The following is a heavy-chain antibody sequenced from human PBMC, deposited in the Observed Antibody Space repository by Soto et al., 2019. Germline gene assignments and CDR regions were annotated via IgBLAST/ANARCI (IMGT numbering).Heavy chain of an antibody. J-gene: IGHJ4*02. CDR2: ISGSGGST. CDR1: GFTFSSYA. V-gene: IGHV3-23*01. CDR3: AKDGAGGTMITFDY. Sequence: RGSLRLSCAASGFTFSSYAMSWVRQAPGKGLEWVSAISGSGGSTYYADSVKGRFTISRDNSKNTLYLQMNSLRAEDTAVYYCAKDGAGGTMITFDYWGQGTLVTVSS. D-gene: IGHD3-22*01.